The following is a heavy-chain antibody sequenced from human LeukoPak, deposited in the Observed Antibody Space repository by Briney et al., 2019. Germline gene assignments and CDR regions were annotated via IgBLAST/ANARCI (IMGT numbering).Heavy chain of an antibody. D-gene: IGHD5-24*01. CDR3: AKARDGYWTARGHFDY. Sequence: GGSLRLSCAASGFTFSSYWMHWVRQAPGKGLVLVSRINSDGSSTSYADSVKGRFTISRDNAKNTLYLQMNSLRAEDTAVYYCAKARDGYWTARGHFDYWGQGTLVTVSS. J-gene: IGHJ4*02. V-gene: IGHV3-74*01. CDR2: INSDGSST. CDR1: GFTFSSYW.